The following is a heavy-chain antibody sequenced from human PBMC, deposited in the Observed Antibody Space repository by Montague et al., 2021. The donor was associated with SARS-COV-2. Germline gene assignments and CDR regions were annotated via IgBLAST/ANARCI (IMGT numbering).Heavy chain of an antibody. V-gene: IGHV6-1*01. J-gene: IGHJ3*01. CDR1: GGSVSSNIAA. CDR3: ARDLYWAFDA. D-gene: IGHD2-8*02. Sequence: CAISGGSVSSNIAAWNWIRQSPSRGLEWLGRTKYTSTRYETYAVSVQSRITITADTSKNQFSLHLNSVTPEDTAVYYCARDLYWAFDAWGLGTTVTVSA. CDR2: TKYTSTRYE.